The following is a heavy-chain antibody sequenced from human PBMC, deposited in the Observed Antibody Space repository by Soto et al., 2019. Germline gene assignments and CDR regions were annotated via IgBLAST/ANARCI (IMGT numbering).Heavy chain of an antibody. CDR3: ARHLGGTWFDP. CDR2: IYYSGST. V-gene: IGHV4-39*01. D-gene: IGHD1-26*01. J-gene: IGHJ5*02. CDR1: GGSISSSSYY. Sequence: QLQLQESGPGLVKPSETLSLTCTVSGGSISSSSYYWGWIRQPPGKGLEWIGSIYYSGSTYYNPSLKSRVTTSVDTSKNQFSLKLSSVTAADTAVYYCARHLGGTWFDPWGQGTLVTVSS.